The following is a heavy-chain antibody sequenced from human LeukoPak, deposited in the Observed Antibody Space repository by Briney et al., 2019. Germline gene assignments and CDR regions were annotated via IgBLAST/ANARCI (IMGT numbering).Heavy chain of an antibody. D-gene: IGHD6-19*01. V-gene: IGHV3-74*01. CDR1: GFTFSSYW. CDR2: INSDGSST. J-gene: IGHJ4*02. CDR3: AKAPRIAVALFDY. Sequence: GGSLRLSCAASGFTFSSYWMHWVRQAPGKGLVWVSRINSDGSSTSYADSVKGRFTISRDNSKNTLYLQMNSLRAEDTAVHYCAKAPRIAVALFDYWGQGTLVTVSS.